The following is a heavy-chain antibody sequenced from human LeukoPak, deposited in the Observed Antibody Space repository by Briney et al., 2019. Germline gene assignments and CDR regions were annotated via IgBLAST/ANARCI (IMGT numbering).Heavy chain of an antibody. CDR2: MKEDGSVN. Sequence: GGSLRLSCTASGFTFTGPWMAWVRQAPGKGLEWVANMKEDGSVNQYVDSVKGRFTISRDNAKNPLYLQMNSLRAEDTAVYFCAKDSSGALDYWGQGALVTVSS. CDR3: AKDSSGALDY. CDR1: GFTFTGPW. D-gene: IGHD3-10*01. J-gene: IGHJ4*02. V-gene: IGHV3-7*01.